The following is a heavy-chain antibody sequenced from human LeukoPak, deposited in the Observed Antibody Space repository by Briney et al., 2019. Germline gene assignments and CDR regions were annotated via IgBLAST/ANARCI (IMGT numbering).Heavy chain of an antibody. D-gene: IGHD1-26*01. Sequence: GRSLRLSCAASGFSFSSYAMHWVRQAPGKGLEWVALISSDGSSGYYADSMKGRFTISRDNSKNTVYLQMNSLRGEDTAVYYCAKEGRYTGSYFDPWGQGTLVTVSS. CDR2: ISSDGSSG. CDR3: AKEGRYTGSYFDP. J-gene: IGHJ5*02. CDR1: GFSFSSYA. V-gene: IGHV3-30*18.